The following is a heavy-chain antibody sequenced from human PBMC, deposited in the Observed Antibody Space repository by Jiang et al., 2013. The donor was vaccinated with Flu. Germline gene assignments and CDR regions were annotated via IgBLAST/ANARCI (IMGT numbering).Heavy chain of an antibody. J-gene: IGHJ4*02. CDR2: INAGNGNT. D-gene: IGHD3-16*01. CDR3: AKELGISKTFEY. Sequence: WINAGNGNTKYSQRFKGRVTISRDSLASTAYLDLSSLNSEDTAVYYCAKELGISKTFEYWGQGTLVTVSS. V-gene: IGHV1-3*01.